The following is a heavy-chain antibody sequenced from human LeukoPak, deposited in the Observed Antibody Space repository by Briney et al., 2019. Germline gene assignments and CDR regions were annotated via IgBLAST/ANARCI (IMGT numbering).Heavy chain of an antibody. D-gene: IGHD2-15*01. Sequence: PSETLSLTCTVSGGSVSSGSYYWSWIRQPPGKGLEWIGYIYYSGSTNYNPSLKSRVTISVDTSKNQFSLKLSSVTAADTAVYYCARGSVAATPRFDYWGQGTLVTVSS. J-gene: IGHJ4*02. V-gene: IGHV4-61*01. CDR2: IYYSGST. CDR3: ARGSVAATPRFDY. CDR1: GGSVSSGSYY.